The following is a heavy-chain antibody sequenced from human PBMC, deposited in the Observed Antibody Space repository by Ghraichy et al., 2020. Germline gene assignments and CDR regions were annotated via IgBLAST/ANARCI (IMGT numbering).Heavy chain of an antibody. Sequence: SETLSLTCTVSGGSFSSFYWSWIRQPPGKGLEWIGYIYYSGSTNYNPSPKSRVTISVATSKNQFSLKLSSVTAADTAVYYCARVYYDILTGYYFFDYWGQGTLVTVSS. CDR1: GGSFSSFY. CDR2: IYYSGST. J-gene: IGHJ4*02. D-gene: IGHD3-9*01. CDR3: ARVYYDILTGYYFFDY. V-gene: IGHV4-59*01.